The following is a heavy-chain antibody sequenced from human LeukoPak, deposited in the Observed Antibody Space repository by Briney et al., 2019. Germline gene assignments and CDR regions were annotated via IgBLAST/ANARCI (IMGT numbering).Heavy chain of an antibody. CDR3: ARVWRAGRNFDY. Sequence: SETLSLTCAAYGGSFSGYYWSWIRQPPGKGLEWIGEINHSGSTNYNPSLKSRVTISVDTSKNQFSLKLSSVTAADTAVYYCARVWRAGRNFDYWGQGTLVTVSS. V-gene: IGHV4-34*01. J-gene: IGHJ4*02. CDR1: GGSFSGYY. D-gene: IGHD6-19*01. CDR2: INHSGST.